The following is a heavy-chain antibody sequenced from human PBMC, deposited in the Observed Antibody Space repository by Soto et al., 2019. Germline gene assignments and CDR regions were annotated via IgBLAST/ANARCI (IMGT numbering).Heavy chain of an antibody. Sequence: SETLSLTCTVSGGSISSYYWSWIRQPPGKGLEWIGYIYYSASTNYSPSLKSRVTISVDTSKNQFSLKLSSVTAADTAVYYCARRWGRTFDYWGQGTLVTVS. V-gene: IGHV4-59*08. D-gene: IGHD7-27*01. J-gene: IGHJ4*02. CDR3: ARRWGRTFDY. CDR1: GGSISSYY. CDR2: IYYSAST.